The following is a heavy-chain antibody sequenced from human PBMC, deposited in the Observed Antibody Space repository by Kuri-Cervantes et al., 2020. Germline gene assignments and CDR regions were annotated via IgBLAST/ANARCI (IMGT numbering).Heavy chain of an antibody. CDR3: ARGRYYYYYMDV. CDR1: GGSISSYY. D-gene: IGHD3-10*01. V-gene: IGHV4-59*01. J-gene: IGHJ6*03. Sequence: ESLKISCTVSGGSISSYYWSWIRQPPGKGLEWIGYIYYSGSTNYNPSLKSRVTISVDTSKNQFSLKLSSVTAADTAVYYCARGRYYYYYMDVWGKGTTVTVSS. CDR2: IYYSGST.